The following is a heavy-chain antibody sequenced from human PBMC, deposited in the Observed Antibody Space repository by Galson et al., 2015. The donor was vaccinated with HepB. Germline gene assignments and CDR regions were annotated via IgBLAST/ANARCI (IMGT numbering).Heavy chain of an antibody. D-gene: IGHD3-9*01. CDR3: ATPTEEPSRRLLRYFDLGY. CDR1: GFTFDNYS. CDR2: ISYDGGQQ. J-gene: IGHJ4*02. V-gene: IGHV3-30*03. Sequence: SLRLSCAVSGFTFDNYSMHWVRQAPGKGLEWVAAISYDGGQQYHANPVKGRFTVSRDSSRNTLYLHMNSLRTEETALYYCATPTEEPSRRLLRYFDLGYWGQGTLVTVSS.